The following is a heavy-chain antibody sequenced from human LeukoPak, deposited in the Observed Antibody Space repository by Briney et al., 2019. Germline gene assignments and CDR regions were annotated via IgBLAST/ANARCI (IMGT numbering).Heavy chain of an antibody. J-gene: IGHJ4*02. D-gene: IGHD3-3*01. CDR2: INHSGST. CDR3: ARGRRAIFF. CDR1: GGSFSGYY. V-gene: IGHV4-34*01. Sequence: PSETLSLTCAVYGGSFSGYYWSWIRQPPGNWLEWIGEINHSGSTNYNTSLKSRVTISVDTSKNQFSLKLSSVTAADTAVYYCARGRRAIFFWGQGTLVTVSS.